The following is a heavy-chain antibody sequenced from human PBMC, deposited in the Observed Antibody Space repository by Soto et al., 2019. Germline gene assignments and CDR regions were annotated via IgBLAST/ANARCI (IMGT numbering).Heavy chain of an antibody. CDR3: ARAGVVVAATHTGWFDP. CDR1: GGSFSGYY. CDR2: INHSGST. D-gene: IGHD2-15*01. J-gene: IGHJ5*02. Sequence: SETLPLTCAVYGGSFSGYYWSWIRQPPGKGLEWIGEINHSGSTNYNPSLKSRVTISVDTSKSQCSLKLSSVTAADTAVYYCARAGVVVAATHTGWFDPWGQGTLVT. V-gene: IGHV4-34*01.